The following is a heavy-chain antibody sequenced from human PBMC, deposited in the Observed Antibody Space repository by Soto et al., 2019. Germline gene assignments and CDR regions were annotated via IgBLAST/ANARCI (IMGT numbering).Heavy chain of an antibody. J-gene: IGHJ4*02. D-gene: IGHD4-17*01. V-gene: IGHV3-15*07. CDR2: VKSKTHGGTT. Sequence: GSLRLSCAASGFTFSNAWINWVRQAPGKGLEWVGRVKSKTHGGTTDFAAPVKGRFTISRDDSIRMLYLQMDILKTEDTAVYYCAAFGNSRDFGSVGSWGQGARVTVSS. CDR3: AAFGNSRDFGSVGS. CDR1: GFTFSNAW.